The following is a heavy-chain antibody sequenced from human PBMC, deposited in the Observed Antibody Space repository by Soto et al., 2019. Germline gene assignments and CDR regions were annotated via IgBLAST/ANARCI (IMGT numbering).Heavy chain of an antibody. V-gene: IGHV5-51*01. CDR1: GYKFTSYY. CDR2: IYPGDSET. J-gene: IGHJ6*02. CDR3: TTDGYFYYYGMDV. Sequence: GESLKISCRGSGYKFTSYYVAWLRQMPGKGLEWMGIIYPGDSETKYSPSFQGQVSISADKSISTAYLQMNSLKTEDTAVYYCTTDGYFYYYGMDVWGQGTTVTVS.